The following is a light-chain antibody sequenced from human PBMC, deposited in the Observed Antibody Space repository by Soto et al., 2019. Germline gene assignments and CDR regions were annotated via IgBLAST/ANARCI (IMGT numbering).Light chain of an antibody. Sequence: DIQLTQSPSFLSASVGDRVTITCRASRGISSHLAWYQQKPGKAPKLLIYAASTLQSGVPSRFSGSGSGTEFTLTISSLQPEDFATYSCQQLNSYPLTFGGGTKVEIK. J-gene: IGKJ4*01. CDR3: QQLNSYPLT. CDR1: RGISSH. V-gene: IGKV1-9*01. CDR2: AAS.